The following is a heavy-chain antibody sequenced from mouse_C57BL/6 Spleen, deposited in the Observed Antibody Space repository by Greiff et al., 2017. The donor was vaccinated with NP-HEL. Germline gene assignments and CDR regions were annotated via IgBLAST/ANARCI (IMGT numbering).Heavy chain of an antibody. D-gene: IGHD3-2*02. V-gene: IGHV1-54*01. Sequence: QVQLQQSGAELVRPGTSVKVSCKASGYAFTNYLIEWVKQRPGQGLEWIGVINPGSGGTNYNEKFKGKATLTADKSSSTAYMQLSSLTSEDSAVYFCAREDSSGYGDDAMDYWGQGTSVTVSS. CDR1: GYAFTNYL. CDR3: AREDSSGYGDDAMDY. J-gene: IGHJ4*01. CDR2: INPGSGGT.